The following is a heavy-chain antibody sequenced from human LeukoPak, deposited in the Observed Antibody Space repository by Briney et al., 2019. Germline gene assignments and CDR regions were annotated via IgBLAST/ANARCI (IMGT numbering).Heavy chain of an antibody. V-gene: IGHV4-59*01. CDR2: IYYSGST. Sequence: PSETLSLTCTVSGXSISSYYGSWIRQPPGKGLEWIGYIYYSGSTKYNPSLKSRVTISVDTSKNQFSLKLSSVTAADTAVYYCARGGWYYDCWGQGTLVTVSS. D-gene: IGHD6-19*01. CDR1: GXSISSYY. J-gene: IGHJ4*02. CDR3: ARGGWYYDC.